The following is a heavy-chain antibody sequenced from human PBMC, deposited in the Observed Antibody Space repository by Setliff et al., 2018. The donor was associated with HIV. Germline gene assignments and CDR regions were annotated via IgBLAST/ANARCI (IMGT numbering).Heavy chain of an antibody. J-gene: IGHJ4*02. CDR2: INPSGGST. D-gene: IGHD5-18*01. V-gene: IGHV1-46*01. Sequence: ASVKVSCKASGYTFTRHYMHWVRQAPGKGLEGMGIINPSGGSTYSAQNLQGRDTLTTDTSTSTAYMELRSLRSEDTAVYCCATGSGVREYNYGPKGFYWGQGTLVTVS. CDR3: ATGSGVREYNYGPKGFY. CDR1: GYTFTRHY.